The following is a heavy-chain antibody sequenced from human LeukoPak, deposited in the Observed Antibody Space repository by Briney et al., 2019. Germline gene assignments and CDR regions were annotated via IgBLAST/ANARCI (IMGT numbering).Heavy chain of an antibody. Sequence: ASVKVSCKASGGTFSSYAISWVRQAPGQGLEWMGGIIPIFGTANYAQKFQGRVTITADKSTSTAYMELSSLRSEDTAVYYCAADGTYYYDSSGYWAGYMDVWGKGTTVTVSS. J-gene: IGHJ6*03. CDR3: AADGTYYYDSSGYWAGYMDV. D-gene: IGHD3-22*01. V-gene: IGHV1-69*06. CDR2: IIPIFGTA. CDR1: GGTFSSYA.